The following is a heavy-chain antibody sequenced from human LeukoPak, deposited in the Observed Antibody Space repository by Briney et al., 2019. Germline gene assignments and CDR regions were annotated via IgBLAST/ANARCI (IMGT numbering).Heavy chain of an antibody. D-gene: IGHD3-22*01. CDR2: IYSGGNT. CDR1: GLTVSSNC. V-gene: IGHV3-53*01. J-gene: IGHJ4*02. CDR3: ARRAGDYSHPYDY. Sequence: GGSLRLSCAASGLTVSSNCMSWVRQAPGKGLEWVPFIYSGGNTYYADSVKGRFTISRDNSKNTVHLQMDSLRAEDTAMYYCARRAGDYSHPYDYWGQGTLVTVSS.